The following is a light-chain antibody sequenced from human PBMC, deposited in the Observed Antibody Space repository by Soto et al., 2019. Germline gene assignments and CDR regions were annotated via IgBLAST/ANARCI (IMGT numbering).Light chain of an antibody. CDR2: DAS. J-gene: IGKJ1*01. V-gene: IGKV3-20*01. CDR3: QQYGSSPET. CDR1: QSVSSSY. Sequence: EIVLTQSPGTLSLSPGERATLSCRASQSVSSSYLAWYQQKPGQAPRLLIYDASSRATGIPDRFSGSGSGTELTLTISRLEPEDFAVYYCQQYGSSPETFGLGTKVEIK.